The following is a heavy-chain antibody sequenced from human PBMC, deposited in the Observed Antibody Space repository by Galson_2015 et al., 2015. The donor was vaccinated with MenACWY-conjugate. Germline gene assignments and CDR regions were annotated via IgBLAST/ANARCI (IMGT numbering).Heavy chain of an antibody. D-gene: IGHD2-15*01. J-gene: IGHJ4*02. CDR3: ARDGGSLGYCSGGSCYSFDY. CDR2: INPSGGST. Sequence: SVKVSCKASGYTFTSYYMHWVRQAPGQGLEWMGIINPSGGSTSYAQKFQGSVTMTRDTSTSTVYMELSSLRSEDTAVYYCARDGGSLGYCSGGSCYSFDYWGQGTLVTVSS. V-gene: IGHV1-46*01. CDR1: GYTFTSYY.